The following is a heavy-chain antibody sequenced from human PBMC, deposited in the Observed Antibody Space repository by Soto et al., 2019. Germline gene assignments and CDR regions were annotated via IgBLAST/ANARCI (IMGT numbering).Heavy chain of an antibody. V-gene: IGHV4-59*13. D-gene: IGHD3-16*01. CDR2: IHYSGSA. CDR3: ARSGHTFGGVV. CDR1: GSSISDYF. J-gene: IGHJ4*02. Sequence: SETLSLTCTVSGSSISDYFGSWIRQSPGKGLEHIGYIHYSGSANYNPSLKSRVTISLDRSNNRFSLRLSSVTAADTAIYYCARSGHTFGGVVWGQGILVTVSS.